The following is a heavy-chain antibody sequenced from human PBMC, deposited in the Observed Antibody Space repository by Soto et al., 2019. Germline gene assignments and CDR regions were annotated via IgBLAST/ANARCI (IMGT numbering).Heavy chain of an antibody. V-gene: IGHV4-61*01. D-gene: IGHD4-4*01. CDR2: IYYSGPT. J-gene: IGHJ4*02. Sequence: PSETLALACTFSGGSVSIDSNVWSWIRQPPGKGLEWIGYIYYSGPTRYNPSLESRVTISIDSSKNQVSLNLTSVTAADTAVYYCATGYSHYAHWGRGTMVTVSS. CDR1: GGSVSIDSNV. CDR3: ATGYSHYAH.